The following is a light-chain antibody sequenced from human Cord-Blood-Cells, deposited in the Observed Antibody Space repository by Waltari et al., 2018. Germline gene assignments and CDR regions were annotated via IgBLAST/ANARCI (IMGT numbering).Light chain of an antibody. CDR1: SSDVGGYNY. CDR2: EVS. J-gene: IGLJ1*01. V-gene: IGLV2-8*01. CDR3: ISYAGSNNYV. Sequence: QSALTQPPSASGSPGQSVTISCTGTSSDVGGYNYVSWYHQHPVKAPKPMIYEVSKLPSVVPARFAGSKSGNTSSLTVSGLQAEDEADYYCISYAGSNNYVFGTGTKVTVL.